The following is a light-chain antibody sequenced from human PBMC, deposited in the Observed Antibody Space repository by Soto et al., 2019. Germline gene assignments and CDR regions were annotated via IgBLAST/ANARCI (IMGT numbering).Light chain of an antibody. CDR3: QQYGTSPLT. CDR2: LAS. Sequence: PGERATLSCRASQSVASNYLAWYQQKPGQAPRLLIYLASSRATGIPDRFSGSGSGTAFTLTISILEPEDFAVYYCQQYGTSPLTFGGGTKVEIK. J-gene: IGKJ4*01. CDR1: QSVASNY. V-gene: IGKV3-20*01.